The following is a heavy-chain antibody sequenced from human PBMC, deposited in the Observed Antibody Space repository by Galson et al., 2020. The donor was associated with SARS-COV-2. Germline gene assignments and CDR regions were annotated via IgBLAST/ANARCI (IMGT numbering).Heavy chain of an antibody. CDR1: GFTFDDYA. D-gene: IGHD6-19*01. CDR3: AKDPGYSSGALDY. Sequence: GGSLRLSCAASGFTFDDYAMHWVRQAPGKGLEWVSGISWNSGSIGYADSVKGRFTISRDNAKNSLYLQMNSLRAEDTALYYCAKDPGYSSGALDYWVQGTLVTVSS. V-gene: IGHV3-9*01. J-gene: IGHJ4*02. CDR2: ISWNSGSI.